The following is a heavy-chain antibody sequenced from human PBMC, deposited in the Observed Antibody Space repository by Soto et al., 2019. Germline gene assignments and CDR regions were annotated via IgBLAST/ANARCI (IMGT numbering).Heavy chain of an antibody. CDR1: GFTFINAW. CDR3: CTDYCGGGTCHLNN. CDR2: IKRKTDGGTI. Sequence: GGSLSLSCAASGFTFINAWMNWVRQAPGKGLEWVGRIKRKTDGGTIDYATPVKGRFTISRDDSKNTVYLHMNSLKTEDTAVYYCCTDYCGGGTCHLNNWGQGALVTVSS. V-gene: IGHV3-15*07. J-gene: IGHJ4*02. D-gene: IGHD2-15*01.